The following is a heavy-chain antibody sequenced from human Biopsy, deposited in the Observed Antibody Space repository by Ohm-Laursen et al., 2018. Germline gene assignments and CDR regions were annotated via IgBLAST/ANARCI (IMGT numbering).Heavy chain of an antibody. CDR3: AVEYYDSSGYYNPKWFNP. J-gene: IGHJ5*02. CDR1: GISFSRSA. Sequence: SLRLSCAASGISFSRSAMNWVRQAPGKGLKWVSSISAGSNYIYYTDSVKGRFTISRDNAQNSLYLQMNSLRAEDTAFYYCAVEYYDSSGYYNPKWFNPWGQGTLVTVSS. V-gene: IGHV3-21*01. CDR2: ISAGSNYI. D-gene: IGHD3-22*01.